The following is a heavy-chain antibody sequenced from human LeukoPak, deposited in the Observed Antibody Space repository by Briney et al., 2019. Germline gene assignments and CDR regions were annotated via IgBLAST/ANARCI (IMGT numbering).Heavy chain of an antibody. CDR2: IYYSGST. D-gene: IGHD6-25*01. CDR1: GGSISSYY. CDR3: AREGSRRLYMDV. J-gene: IGHJ6*03. V-gene: IGHV4-59*12. Sequence: SETLSLTCTVSGGSISSYYWSWIRQPPGKGLEWIGNIYYSGSTNYNPSLKSRVTISVDTSKNQFSLKLSSVTAADTAVYYCAREGSRRLYMDVWGRGTTITVSS.